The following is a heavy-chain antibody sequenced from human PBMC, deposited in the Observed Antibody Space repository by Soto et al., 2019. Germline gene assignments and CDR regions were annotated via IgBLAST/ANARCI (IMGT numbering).Heavy chain of an antibody. CDR2: ISYDGSNK. CDR3: ARAIVQWELPDY. Sequence: SLRLSCAASGFTFSSYAMHWVRQAPGKGLEWVAVISYDGSNKYYADSVKGRFTISRDNSKNTLYLQMNSLRAEDTAVYYCARAIVQWELPDYWGQGTLVTVSS. J-gene: IGHJ4*02. V-gene: IGHV3-30-3*01. CDR1: GFTFSSYA. D-gene: IGHD1-26*01.